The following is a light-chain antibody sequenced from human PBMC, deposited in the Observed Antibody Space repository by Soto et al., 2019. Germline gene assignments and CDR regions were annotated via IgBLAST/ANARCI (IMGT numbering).Light chain of an antibody. J-gene: IGLJ1*01. CDR2: DVT. V-gene: IGLV2-14*01. Sequence: QSALTQPASVSGSPGQSITISCTGTSSDVGGYNYVSWYQQYPGKAPKVMIYDVTNRPSGVSNRFSGSRSGNTASLTISGLQAEDEADYYCCSFTTSSTYVFGTGTKVTVL. CDR1: SSDVGGYNY. CDR3: CSFTTSSTYV.